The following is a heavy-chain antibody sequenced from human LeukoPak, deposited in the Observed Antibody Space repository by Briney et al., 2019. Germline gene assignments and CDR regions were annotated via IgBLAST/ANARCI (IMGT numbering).Heavy chain of an antibody. D-gene: IGHD6-19*01. CDR1: GYTFTSYY. Sequence: ASVKVSCKASGYTFTSYYMHWVRQAPGQGLEWMGIINLSGGSTSYAQKFQGRVTMTRDTSTSTVYMELSSLRSEDTAVYYCARARSGYSSGWYQFTYWGQGTLVTVSS. J-gene: IGHJ4*02. CDR2: INLSGGST. V-gene: IGHV1-46*01. CDR3: ARARSGYSSGWYQFTY.